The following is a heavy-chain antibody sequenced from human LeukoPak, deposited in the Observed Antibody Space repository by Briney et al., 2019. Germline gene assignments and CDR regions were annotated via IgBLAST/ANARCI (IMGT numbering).Heavy chain of an antibody. D-gene: IGHD6-19*01. CDR2: ITTKASNYAT. V-gene: IGHV3-73*01. Sequence: GGSLRLSCEASGFTFSSSDIHWVRQASGKGLEWVGRITTKASNYATAYGASVKGRFTISRDDSENTAYLQMNSLKTEDTAVYYCTTYRSGHYWGQGTLVTVSS. CDR3: TTYRSGHY. J-gene: IGHJ4*02. CDR1: GFTFSSSD.